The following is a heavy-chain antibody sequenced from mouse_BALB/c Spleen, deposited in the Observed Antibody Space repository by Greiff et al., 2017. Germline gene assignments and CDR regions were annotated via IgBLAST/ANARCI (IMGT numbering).Heavy chain of an antibody. V-gene: IGHV1-9*01. CDR2: ILPGSGST. J-gene: IGHJ1*01. D-gene: IGHD2-2*01. Sequence: QVQLQQSGAELMKPGASVKISCKATGYTFSSYWIEWVKQRPGHGLEWIGEILPGSGSTNYNEKFKGKATFTADTSSNTAYMQLSSLTSEDSAVFYCARDGYEGFFDVWGAGTTVTVAA. CDR3: ARDGYEGFFDV. CDR1: GYTFSSYW.